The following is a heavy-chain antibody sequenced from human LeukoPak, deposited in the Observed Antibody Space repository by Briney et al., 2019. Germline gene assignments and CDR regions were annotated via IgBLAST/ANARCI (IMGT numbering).Heavy chain of an antibody. CDR3: ANGGSYYGHLPRY. CDR1: GFTFSSYA. D-gene: IGHD1-26*01. Sequence: QSGGSLRLSCAASGFTFSSYAMSWVRQAPGKGLEWVSAISGSGGSTYYADSVKGRFTISRDNSKNTLYLQMNSLRAEDTAVYYCANGGSYYGHLPRYWGQGTLVTVSS. CDR2: ISGSGGST. V-gene: IGHV3-23*01. J-gene: IGHJ4*02.